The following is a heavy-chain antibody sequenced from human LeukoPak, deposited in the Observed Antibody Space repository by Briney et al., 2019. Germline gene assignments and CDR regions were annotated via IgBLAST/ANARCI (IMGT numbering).Heavy chain of an antibody. Sequence: SETLSLTCAVYGGSFSGYYWSWIRQPPGKGLEWIGEINHSGSTNYNPSLKSRVTISVDTFKNQFSLKLSSVTAADTAVYYCARCRTMITSGGVIVKSWFDPWGQGTLVTVSS. D-gene: IGHD3-16*02. CDR2: INHSGST. J-gene: IGHJ5*02. CDR1: GGSFSGYY. CDR3: ARCRTMITSGGVIVKSWFDP. V-gene: IGHV4-34*01.